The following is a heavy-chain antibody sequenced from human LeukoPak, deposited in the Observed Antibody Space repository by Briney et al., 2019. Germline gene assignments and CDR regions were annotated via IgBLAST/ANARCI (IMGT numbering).Heavy chain of an antibody. V-gene: IGHV3-23*01. CDR2: ISGRGDRT. J-gene: IGHJ4*02. Sequence: PGGSLRLSCAASGFTFSSYAMSGVRQAPGTGLEGVSAISGRGDRTYYADSGKGRLTISRDNPKNPLYLQMNSLRAEDTAVYYCAKAKNYSGYLYFDHWGQATLVTVSS. D-gene: IGHD5-12*01. CDR1: GFTFSSYA. CDR3: AKAKNYSGYLYFDH.